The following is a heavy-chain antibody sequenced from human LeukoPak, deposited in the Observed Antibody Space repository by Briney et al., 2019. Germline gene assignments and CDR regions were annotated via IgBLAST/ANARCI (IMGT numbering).Heavy chain of an antibody. Sequence: GGSLRLSCAASGFTFSRYGMHWVRQAPGKGLEWVAVIWYDGSKKNYADSVKGRFTISRDNSKNTLNLQMTSLRAEDTAVYYCAREGTAGFDYWGQGTLVTVSS. CDR2: IWYDGSKK. V-gene: IGHV3-33*01. CDR3: AREGTAGFDY. J-gene: IGHJ4*02. D-gene: IGHD2-21*02. CDR1: GFTFSRYG.